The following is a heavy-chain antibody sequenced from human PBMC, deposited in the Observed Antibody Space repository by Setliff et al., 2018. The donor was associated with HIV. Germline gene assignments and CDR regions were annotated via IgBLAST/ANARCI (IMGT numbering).Heavy chain of an antibody. J-gene: IGHJ6*03. V-gene: IGHV3-7*01. D-gene: IGHD4-4*01. CDR1: GFNFRDSW. CDR2: ISPDGSER. Sequence: SGGSLRLSCSTSGFNFRDSWMSWLRLAPGKGLEWVANISPDGSERYSVDSVRGRFTVSRDNAKNSLYLQMSSLRAEDMAVYYCARIDYNMDYYYYMDVWGKGTTVTVSS. CDR3: ARIDYNMDYYYYMDV.